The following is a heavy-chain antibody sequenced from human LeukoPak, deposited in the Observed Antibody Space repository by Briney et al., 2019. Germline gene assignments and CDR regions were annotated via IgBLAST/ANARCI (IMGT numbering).Heavy chain of an antibody. CDR1: GSHFATFW. J-gene: IGHJ4*02. V-gene: IGHV5-51*01. Sequence: GASLQISCQGSGSHFATFWIGWVRPMPGKGLEWMGFIYPGDSDTRYSPSFEGHVTFSADKSIDTAYLQWDSLKASDTAMYFCARDFFGSGEYFDNWGQGTLVTVSS. CDR3: ARDFFGSGEYFDN. CDR2: IYPGDSDT. D-gene: IGHD3-10*01.